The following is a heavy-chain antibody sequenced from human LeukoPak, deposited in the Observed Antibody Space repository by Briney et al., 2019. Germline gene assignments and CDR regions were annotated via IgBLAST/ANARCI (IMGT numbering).Heavy chain of an antibody. CDR1: GYTLTTYG. V-gene: IGHV1-18*01. D-gene: IGHD3-10*01. CDR2: ISGYNGNT. Sequence: ASVKVSCKASGYTLTTYGITWVRQAPGQGLEWMGWISGYNGNTNYAQKYQGRVTLTTDTSTNTAYMGLRSLKSDDTAVYYCASASITMIRGLIYFYYGVDVWGQGTTVTVSS. CDR3: ASASITMIRGLIYFYYGVDV. J-gene: IGHJ6*02.